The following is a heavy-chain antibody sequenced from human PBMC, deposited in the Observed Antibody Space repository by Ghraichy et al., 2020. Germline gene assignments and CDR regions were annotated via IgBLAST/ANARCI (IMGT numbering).Heavy chain of an antibody. J-gene: IGHJ4*02. D-gene: IGHD3-9*01. CDR3: AREGRYDILTGYYFDY. Sequence: GGSLRLSCAASGFTFSSYSMNWVRQAPGKGLEWVSYIRSSSSTIYYADSVKGRFTISRDNAKNSLYLQMNSLRDEESAVYYCAREGRYDILTGYYFDYWGQGTLVTVSS. CDR1: GFTFSSYS. CDR2: IRSSSSTI. V-gene: IGHV3-48*02.